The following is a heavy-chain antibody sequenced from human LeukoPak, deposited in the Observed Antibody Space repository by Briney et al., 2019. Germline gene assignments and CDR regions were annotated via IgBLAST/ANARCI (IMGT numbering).Heavy chain of an antibody. V-gene: IGHV3-9*01. CDR2: ISWNSGSI. CDR3: AKVRSLYDSSGYTD. J-gene: IGHJ4*02. Sequence: GGSLRLSCAASGFTFSSYAMNWVRQAPGKGLEWVSGISWNSGSIGYADSVKGRFTISRDNAKNSLYLQMNSLRAEDTALYYCAKVRSLYDSSGYTDWGQGTLVTVSS. D-gene: IGHD3-22*01. CDR1: GFTFSSYA.